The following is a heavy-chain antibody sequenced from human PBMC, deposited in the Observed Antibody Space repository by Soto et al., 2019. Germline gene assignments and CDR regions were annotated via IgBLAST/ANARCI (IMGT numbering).Heavy chain of an antibody. CDR2: ISSSSSYI. J-gene: IGHJ5*02. V-gene: IGHV3-21*01. CDR1: GFTFSSYS. D-gene: IGHD3-9*01. CDR3: ARLHNYDILTGYYRGNWFDP. Sequence: GESLKISCAASGFTFSSYSMNWVRQAPGKGLEWVSSISSSSSYIYYADSVKGRFTISRDNAKNSLYLQMNSLRAEDTAVYYCARLHNYDILTGYYRGNWFDPWGQGTLVTVSS.